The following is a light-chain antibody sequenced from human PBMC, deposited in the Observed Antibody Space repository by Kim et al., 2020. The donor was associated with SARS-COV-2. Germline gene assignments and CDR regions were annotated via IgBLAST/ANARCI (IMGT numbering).Light chain of an antibody. J-gene: IGLJ3*02. CDR3: SSYTSSSTLV. Sequence: GQSITISSTGTSSDIGGYNYVSWYQQHPGKAPKLMIYDVSSRPSGVSNRFSGSKSANTASLTVSGLQAEDEADYYCSSYTSSSTLVFGGGTQLTVL. CDR2: DVS. CDR1: SSDIGGYNY. V-gene: IGLV2-14*03.